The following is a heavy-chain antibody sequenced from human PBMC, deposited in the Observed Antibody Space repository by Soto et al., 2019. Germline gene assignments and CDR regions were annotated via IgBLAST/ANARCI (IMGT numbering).Heavy chain of an antibody. CDR2: IRCCGGTA. J-gene: IGHJ4*02. V-gene: IGHV3-23*01. D-gene: IGHD6-19*01. CDR1: GFNFNKYA. CDR3: AKADGEQWLLPHLEN. Sequence: EVQLLESGGDLVRPGESLRLSCAASGFNFNKYAMSWVRQAPGEGLEWVSGIRCCGGTASYADSVKGRFTIARDDSKNTLFLHMNSLRVEDTAEYYCAKADGEQWLLPHLENWGRGTLVTVS.